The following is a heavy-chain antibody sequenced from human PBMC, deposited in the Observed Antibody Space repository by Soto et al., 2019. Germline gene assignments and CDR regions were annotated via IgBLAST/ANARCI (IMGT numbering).Heavy chain of an antibody. Sequence: GGSLRLSCAASGFTFDDYAMHWVRQAPGQGLEWVSGISWNSGSIGYADSVKGRFTISRDNAKNSLYLQMNRLRAEDTALYYCAKDIKGDGYNYYYYYGMDVWGQGTTVTVSS. D-gene: IGHD5-12*01. CDR1: GFTFDDYA. J-gene: IGHJ6*02. CDR2: ISWNSGSI. CDR3: AKDIKGDGYNYYYYYGMDV. V-gene: IGHV3-9*01.